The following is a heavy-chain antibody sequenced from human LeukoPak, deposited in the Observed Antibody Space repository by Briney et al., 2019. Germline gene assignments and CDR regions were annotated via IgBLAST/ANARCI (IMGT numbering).Heavy chain of an antibody. D-gene: IGHD2-21*01. CDR1: GYTFTSYD. Sequence: ASVKVSCKASGYTFTSYDINWVRQATGQGLEWMGWINPNIGGTNYAQKFQGRVTMTRDTSISTAYMDLNSLTSDDTAVYYCARSNYGGQGAGDNWFDPWGQGTLVTVSS. V-gene: IGHV1-2*02. J-gene: IGHJ5*02. CDR3: ARSNYGGQGAGDNWFDP. CDR2: INPNIGGT.